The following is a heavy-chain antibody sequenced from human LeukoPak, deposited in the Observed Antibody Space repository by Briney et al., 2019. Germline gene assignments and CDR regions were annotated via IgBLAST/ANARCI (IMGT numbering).Heavy chain of an antibody. J-gene: IGHJ4*02. CDR3: AKDLGGADVPSYCPFDY. CDR2: MWSDGNSK. V-gene: IGHV3-33*06. Sequence: GGSLRLSCAASGFTFSSYDMHRVRQAPGKGLEWVALMWSDGNSKYFADSVKGRFTISRDNSKNTLYLQMNSLRAEDTAVYYCAKDLGGADVPSYCPFDYWGQGTLVTVSS. D-gene: IGHD3-10*01. CDR1: GFTFSSYD.